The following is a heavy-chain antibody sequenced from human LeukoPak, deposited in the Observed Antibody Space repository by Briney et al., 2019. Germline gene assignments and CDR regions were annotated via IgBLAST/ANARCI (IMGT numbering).Heavy chain of an antibody. D-gene: IGHD3-10*01. Sequence: RPGGSLRLSCATSGFPFETIAMSWVRQAPGKGLEWVATIGNTETFYADSVTGRFTISRDNSKNTLYLQMNSLRAEDTAVYYCARDYVITMVRGVINARWDYYGMDVWGQGTTVTVSS. V-gene: IGHV3-23*01. CDR3: ARDYVITMVRGVINARWDYYGMDV. CDR2: IGNTET. CDR1: GFPFETIA. J-gene: IGHJ6*02.